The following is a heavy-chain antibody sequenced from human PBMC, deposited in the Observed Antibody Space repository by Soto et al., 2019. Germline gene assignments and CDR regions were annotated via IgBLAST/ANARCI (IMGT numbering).Heavy chain of an antibody. CDR2: ISWNSGSI. D-gene: IGHD3-3*01. CDR1: GFTFDDYA. Sequence: EVQLVESGGGLVQPGRSLRLSCAASGFTFDDYAMHWVRQAPGKGLEWVSGISWNSGSIGYADSVKGRFTISRDNAKNSLYLQMNSLRAEDTALYYCANLGAYDFWSGPPAFDIWGQGTMVTVSS. J-gene: IGHJ3*02. CDR3: ANLGAYDFWSGPPAFDI. V-gene: IGHV3-9*01.